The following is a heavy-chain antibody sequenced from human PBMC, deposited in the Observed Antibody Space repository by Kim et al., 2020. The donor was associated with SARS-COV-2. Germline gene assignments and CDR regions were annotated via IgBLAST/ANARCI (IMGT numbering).Heavy chain of an antibody. CDR2: ISYDGSNK. Sequence: GGSLRLSCAASGFTFSSYGMHWVRQAPGKGLEWVAVISYDGSNKYYADSVKGRFTISRDNSKNTLYLQMNSLRAEDTAVYYCARKGELGVYYDSSGYYLDFDYWGQGTLVTVSS. V-gene: IGHV3-30*03. D-gene: IGHD3-22*01. J-gene: IGHJ4*02. CDR3: ARKGELGVYYDSSGYYLDFDY. CDR1: GFTFSSYG.